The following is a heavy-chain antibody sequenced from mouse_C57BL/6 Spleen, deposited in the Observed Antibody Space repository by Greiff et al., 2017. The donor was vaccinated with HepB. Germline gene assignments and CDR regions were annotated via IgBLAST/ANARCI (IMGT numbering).Heavy chain of an antibody. D-gene: IGHD2-5*01. Sequence: LVESGPELVKPGASVKISCKASGYAFSSSWMNWVKQRPGKGLEWIGRIYPGDGDTNYNGKFKGKATLTADKSSSTAYMQLSSLTSEDSAVYFCASFYYSNDEEAWFAYWGQGTLVTVSA. CDR3: ASFYYSNDEEAWFAY. J-gene: IGHJ3*01. CDR2: IYPGDGDT. V-gene: IGHV1-82*01. CDR1: GYAFSSSW.